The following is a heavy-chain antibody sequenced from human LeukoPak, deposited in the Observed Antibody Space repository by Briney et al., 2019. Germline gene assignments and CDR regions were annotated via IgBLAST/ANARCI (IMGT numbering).Heavy chain of an antibody. CDR2: IYPGDSDT. Sequence: GESLQISCKGSGYGFTSYWNGWVRPVPGKGREWRGIIYPGDSDTRYSPSFQGQVTISADKSISTAYLQWSSLKASDTAMYYCARVAHSSGYSTGEFDYWGQGTLITVSS. CDR3: ARVAHSSGYSTGEFDY. V-gene: IGHV5-51*01. J-gene: IGHJ4*02. D-gene: IGHD3-22*01. CDR1: GYGFTSYW.